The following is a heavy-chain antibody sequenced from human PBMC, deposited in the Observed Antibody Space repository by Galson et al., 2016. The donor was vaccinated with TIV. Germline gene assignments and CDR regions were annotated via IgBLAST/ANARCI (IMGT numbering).Heavy chain of an antibody. CDR1: GYDFTSCA. CDR3: ARSGDYNYYYYYMDV. Sequence: SVKVSCKASGYDFTSCAINWVRHAPGQGLQWLGWINTRNEHPTYAQGFTGRFVFSLDTSVSTAYLQISSLTADDTAIYYCARSGDYNYYYYYMDVWAKGTTVTVSS. CDR2: INTRNEHP. J-gene: IGHJ6*03. V-gene: IGHV7-4-1*02. D-gene: IGHD4-17*01.